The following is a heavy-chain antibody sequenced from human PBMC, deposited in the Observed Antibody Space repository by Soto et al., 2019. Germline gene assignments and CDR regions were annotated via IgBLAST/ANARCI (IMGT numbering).Heavy chain of an antibody. CDR2: ISTSGSSI. V-gene: IGHV3-48*03. J-gene: IGHJ4*02. CDR1: GFTFSSYE. CDR3: ARGSGIAAEYSFDY. D-gene: IGHD6-13*01. Sequence: PGGSMRLSCAASGFTFSSYEMDWVRQAPGKGLEWVSYISTSGSSIYYADSVKGRFSISRDNVKNSLYLQMNSLRAEDTAVYYCARGSGIAAEYSFDYWGQGTLVTVSS.